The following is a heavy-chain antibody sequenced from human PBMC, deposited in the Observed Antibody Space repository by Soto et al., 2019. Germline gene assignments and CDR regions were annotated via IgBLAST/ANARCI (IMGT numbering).Heavy chain of an antibody. V-gene: IGHV4-59*02. CDR2: MYHGGRT. D-gene: IGHD2-8*01. CDR3: ARDPGYCTNGVCHIFAF. J-gene: IGHJ4*02. Sequence: SESLSLSCPVSGASVTNYFWSWMRQPPGKGLEWIGHMYHGGRTNYSPSLKSRVTMSLDSSKNQISLNLSSVTAADTAVYFCARDPGYCTNGVCHIFAFWGKG. CDR1: GASVTNYF.